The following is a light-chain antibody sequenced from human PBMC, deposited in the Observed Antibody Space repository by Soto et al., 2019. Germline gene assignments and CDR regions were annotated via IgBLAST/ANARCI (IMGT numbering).Light chain of an antibody. CDR2: DVS. J-gene: IGLJ1*01. CDR1: SSDVGDYNY. Sequence: QSALTQPASVSGSPGQSITISCTGTSSDVGDYNYVSWYQHHPGKAPKLMIYDVSNRPSGVSNRFSGSKSGSTASLTISGLQAEDEADYYCSSYTSRSTLGVFGTGTKLTVL. CDR3: SSYTSRSTLGV. V-gene: IGLV2-14*03.